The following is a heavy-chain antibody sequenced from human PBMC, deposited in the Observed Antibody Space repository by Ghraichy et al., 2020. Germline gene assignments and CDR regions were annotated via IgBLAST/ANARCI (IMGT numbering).Heavy chain of an antibody. D-gene: IGHD6-13*01. J-gene: IGHJ1*01. CDR2: ICFDGSCT. CDR3: GRDRSSWYAIQH. CDR1: GFRFSDYY. V-gene: IGHV3-74*01. Sequence: SCAASGFRFSDYYMHWVRQAPGKGLVWVSRICFDGSCTSYADSVKGRFTISRDNAKNTLYLEMNSLRAEDTAVYYCGRDRSSWYAIQHWGQGTPVTVSS.